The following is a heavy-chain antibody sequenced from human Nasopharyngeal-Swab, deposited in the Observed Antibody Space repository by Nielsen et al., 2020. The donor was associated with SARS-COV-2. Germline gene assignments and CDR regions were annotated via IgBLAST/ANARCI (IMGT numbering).Heavy chain of an antibody. V-gene: IGHV3-21*01. Sequence: WIRQPPGQGLEWVSSSSSSSSYIFYADSVEGRFTIPRDNAKNSLYLQMNSLSAEETAVHYCAKGGEGSGSYYRGYFDYWGQGTLGTVSS. CDR2: SSSSSSYI. J-gene: IGHJ4*02. CDR3: AKGGEGSGSYYRGYFDY. D-gene: IGHD3-10*01.